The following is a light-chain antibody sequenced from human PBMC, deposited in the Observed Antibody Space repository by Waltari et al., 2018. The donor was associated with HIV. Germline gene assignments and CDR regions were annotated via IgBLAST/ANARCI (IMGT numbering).Light chain of an antibody. CDR2: EVT. CDR3: SSFAGTHKL. V-gene: IGLV2-8*01. Sequence: QSALTQSPSASGSPGQSVNISCSGANSDISDYNYVSWYQQHSDRPPKLIIFEVTKRPSGVPDLFSGSKYGNTASLFVSGLQPEDEATYFCSSFAGTHKLFGGGTKLTVL. CDR1: NSDISDYNY. J-gene: IGLJ2*01.